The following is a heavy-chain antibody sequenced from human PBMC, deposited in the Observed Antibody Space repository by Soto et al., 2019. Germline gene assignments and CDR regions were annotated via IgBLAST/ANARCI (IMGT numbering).Heavy chain of an antibody. V-gene: IGHV1-46*03. J-gene: IGHJ6*02. Sequence: ASVKVSCKPSGYTFSSYHMQWVRQAPGQGLEWMGEINPSGGSTSYAQNIQGRVTLTRDTSTTTLYMELSSLRSEDTAVYYCARHLGGNQYYYGMDVWGQGTTVTVS. CDR2: INPSGGST. D-gene: IGHD3-16*01. CDR1: GYTFSSYH. CDR3: ARHLGGNQYYYGMDV.